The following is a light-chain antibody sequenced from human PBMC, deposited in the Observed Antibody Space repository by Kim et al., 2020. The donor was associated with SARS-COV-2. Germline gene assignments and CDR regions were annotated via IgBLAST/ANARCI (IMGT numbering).Light chain of an antibody. CDR2: DVS. J-gene: IGKJ1*01. CDR3: QQRYSWPVT. Sequence: EIVLTQSPATLSLSPGERATLSCRANQSVSSQLAWYQQTPGQAPRLLMYDVSNRATGIPDRFSGSGSGTDFTLTISSLEPEDFALYYCQQRYSWPVTFGQGTKVDIK. CDR1: QSVSSQ. V-gene: IGKV3-11*01.